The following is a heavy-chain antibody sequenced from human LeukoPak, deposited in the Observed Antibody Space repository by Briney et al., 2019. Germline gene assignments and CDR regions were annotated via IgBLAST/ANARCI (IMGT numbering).Heavy chain of an antibody. J-gene: IGHJ4*02. CDR3: ARRAPLRRVRGVPTDY. V-gene: IGHV5-10-1*01. Sequence: GESLKISCKGPGCHFTRYWISWVRQMPGKGLEWMGRIDPSDSYTNYSPSFQGHVTISADKSIGPAYLQWTTLKATHTAVFYCARRAPLRRVRGVPTDYWGQGTLVTVSS. CDR1: GCHFTRYW. CDR2: IDPSDSYT. D-gene: IGHD3-10*01.